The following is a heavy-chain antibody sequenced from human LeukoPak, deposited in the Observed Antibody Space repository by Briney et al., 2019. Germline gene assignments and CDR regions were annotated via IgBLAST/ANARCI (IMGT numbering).Heavy chain of an antibody. CDR2: ITGSGGST. CDR3: ARELFDFDY. J-gene: IGHJ4*02. D-gene: IGHD3-10*01. V-gene: IGHV3-23*01. Sequence: GGSLRLSCAPSGFTFDHFAMTWVRQAPGKGLEWVSEITGSGGSTYYADSVKGRFTISRDNSKNTLYLQMNSLRAEDTAIYYCARELFDFDYWGQGTLVTVSS. CDR1: GFTFDHFA.